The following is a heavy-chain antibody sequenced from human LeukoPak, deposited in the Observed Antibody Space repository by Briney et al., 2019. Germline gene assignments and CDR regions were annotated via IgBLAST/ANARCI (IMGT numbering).Heavy chain of an antibody. CDR2: IKQDGSEK. J-gene: IGHJ4*02. Sequence: GGSLRLSCAASGFTFSSYWMSWVRQAPGKGLEWVANIKQDGSEKYYVDSVKGRFTISRDNAKNSLYLQMNSLRAEDTAVYYCARRNYYGSGSYRDYFDYWGQGTLVTVSS. CDR1: GFTFSSYW. CDR3: ARRNYYGSGSYRDYFDY. V-gene: IGHV3-7*01. D-gene: IGHD3-10*01.